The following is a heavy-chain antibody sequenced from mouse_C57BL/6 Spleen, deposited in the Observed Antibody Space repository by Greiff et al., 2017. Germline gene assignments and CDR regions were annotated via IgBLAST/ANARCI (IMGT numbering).Heavy chain of an antibody. V-gene: IGHV1-26*01. J-gene: IGHJ3*01. D-gene: IGHD2-3*01. CDR2: INPNNGGT. CDR3: ARGGAMGWLLEGY. Sequence: VQLQQPGPELVKPGASVKISCKASGYTFTDYYMNWVKQSHGKSLEWIGDINPNNGGTSYNQKFKGKATLTVDKSSSTAYMELRSLTSEDSAVYYCARGGAMGWLLEGYWGQGTLVTVAA. CDR1: GYTFTDYY.